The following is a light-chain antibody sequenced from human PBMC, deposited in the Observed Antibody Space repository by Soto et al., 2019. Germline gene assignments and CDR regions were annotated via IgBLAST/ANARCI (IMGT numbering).Light chain of an antibody. CDR3: QQYNNWPLT. CDR2: GAS. Sequence: EIVMTQSPATLSVSPGERATLSCRASQSVSSNLAWYQQKPGQAPTLLIYGASIRATGIPARFSGSGSGTEFTLTISSLQSEDFAVYYCQQYNNWPLTFGGGTKVEIK. V-gene: IGKV3D-15*01. CDR1: QSVSSN. J-gene: IGKJ4*01.